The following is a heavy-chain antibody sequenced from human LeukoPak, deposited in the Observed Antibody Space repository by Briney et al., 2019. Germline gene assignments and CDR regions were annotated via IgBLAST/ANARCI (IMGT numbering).Heavy chain of an antibody. J-gene: IGHJ4*02. CDR2: ISGSGGST. Sequence: GGSLRLSCAASGFTFSSYAMSWVRQAPGKGLEWVSAISGSGGSTYYADSVKGRFTISRDNSKNTLYLQMNSLRAEDTAVYYCAKEAYCGGDCYNGGYYFDYWGQGTLVTVSS. V-gene: IGHV3-23*01. CDR3: AKEAYCGGDCYNGGYYFDY. CDR1: GFTFSSYA. D-gene: IGHD2-21*02.